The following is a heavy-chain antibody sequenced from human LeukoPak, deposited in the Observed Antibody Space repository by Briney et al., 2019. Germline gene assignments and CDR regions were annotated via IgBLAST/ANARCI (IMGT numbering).Heavy chain of an antibody. D-gene: IGHD4-17*01. CDR3: ASRDGDRYWYFAL. CDR2: ISSSGSTI. Sequence: PGGSLRLSCAASGFTFSSYEMNWVRQAPGKGLEWVSYISSSGSTIYYADSVKGRFTISRDNAKNSLYLQMNSLRAEDTAVYYCASRDGDRYWYFALWGRGTLVTVSS. V-gene: IGHV3-48*03. J-gene: IGHJ2*01. CDR1: GFTFSSYE.